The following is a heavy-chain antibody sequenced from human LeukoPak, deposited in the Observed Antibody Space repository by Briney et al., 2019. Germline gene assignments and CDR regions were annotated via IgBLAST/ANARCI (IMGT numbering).Heavy chain of an antibody. J-gene: IGHJ3*02. V-gene: IGHV3-21*06. CDR2: LNSAGSHV. Sequence: PGGSLRLSCAASGXIFSSYSMNWVRQAPGKGLESVSSLNSAGSHVYYADSLKGRFTISRDNARSSLYLQMNSLRAEDTAVYYCPRFETAVVTPILGTFDIWGQGTMVTVSS. CDR1: GXIFSSYS. CDR3: PRFETAVVTPILGTFDI. D-gene: IGHD2-21*02.